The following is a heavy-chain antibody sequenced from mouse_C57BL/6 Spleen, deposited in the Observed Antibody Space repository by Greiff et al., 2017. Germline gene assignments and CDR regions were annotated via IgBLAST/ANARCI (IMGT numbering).Heavy chain of an antibody. CDR2: IYPGDGDT. CDR1: GYAFSSYW. V-gene: IGHV1-80*01. D-gene: IGHD1-1*01. J-gene: IGHJ4*01. CDR3: ARGYYGSSNYAMDY. Sequence: QVHVKQSGAELVKPGASVKISCKASGYAFSSYWMNWVKQRPGKGLEWIGQIYPGDGDTNYNGKFKGKATLTADKSSSTAYMQLSSLTSEDSAVYFCARGYYGSSNYAMDYWGQGTSVTVSS.